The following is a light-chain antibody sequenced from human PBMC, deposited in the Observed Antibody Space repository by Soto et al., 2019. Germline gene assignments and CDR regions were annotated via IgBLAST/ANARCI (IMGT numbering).Light chain of an antibody. CDR2: EVT. CDR3: SSYTSTNWV. Sequence: QSALTQPASVSGSPGQSITISCTGTSSDVGGYNFVSWYQQNPGKAPKLMIYEVTNRPSGVSNRLSGSKSGNTASLTISELQAEGEAEYYCSSYTSTNWVFGGGTKVTV. J-gene: IGLJ3*02. CDR1: SSDVGGYNF. V-gene: IGLV2-14*01.